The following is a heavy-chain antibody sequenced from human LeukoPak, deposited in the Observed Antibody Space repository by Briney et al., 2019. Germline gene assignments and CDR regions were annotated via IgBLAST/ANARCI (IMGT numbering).Heavy chain of an antibody. Sequence: SETLSLTCAVYGGSFSGYYWSWIRQPPGKGLDWIGEINHSGSTNYNPSLKSRVTISVDTSKNQFSLKLSSVTASDTAVYYCARGLRYVWGSYRCAHDYWGQGTLVTVSS. J-gene: IGHJ4*02. D-gene: IGHD3-16*02. V-gene: IGHV4-34*01. CDR2: INHSGST. CDR1: GGSFSGYY. CDR3: ARGLRYVWGSYRCAHDY.